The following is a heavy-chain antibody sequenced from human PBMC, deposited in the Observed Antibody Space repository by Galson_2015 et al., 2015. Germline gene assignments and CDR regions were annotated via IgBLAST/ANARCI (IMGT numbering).Heavy chain of an antibody. J-gene: IGHJ3*02. D-gene: IGHD2/OR15-2a*01. CDR2: IIPIFGTA. CDR1: GGTFSSYA. Sequence: SVKVSCKASGGTFSSYAISWVRQAPGQGLEWMGGIIPIFGTANYAQKFQGRVTITADESTSTAYMELSSLRSEDTAVYYCARIPSEPYYAHSRGGIWGQGTMVTVSS. V-gene: IGHV1-69*13. CDR3: ARIPSEPYYAHSRGGI.